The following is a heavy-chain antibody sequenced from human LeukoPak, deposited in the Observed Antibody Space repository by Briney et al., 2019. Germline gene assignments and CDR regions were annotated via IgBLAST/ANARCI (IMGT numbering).Heavy chain of an antibody. CDR2: IYYGGST. CDR3: ARLGDYDYVWGSYRSIDY. D-gene: IGHD3-16*02. Sequence: SETLSLTCTVSGGSISSYYWSWIRQPPGKGLEWIGYIYYGGSTNYNPSLKSRVTISVDTSKNQFSLKLSSVTAADTAVYYCARLGDYDYVWGSYRSIDYWGQGTLVTVSS. J-gene: IGHJ4*02. CDR1: GGSISSYY. V-gene: IGHV4-59*08.